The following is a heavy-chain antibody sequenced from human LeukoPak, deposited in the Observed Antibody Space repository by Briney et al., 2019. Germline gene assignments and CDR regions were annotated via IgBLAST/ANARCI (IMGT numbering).Heavy chain of an antibody. CDR3: ARARQGASRGAFDI. J-gene: IGHJ3*02. D-gene: IGHD1-26*01. Sequence: SGGSLRLSCAASGFTFSSYGMHWVRQAPGKGLEWVAVIWYDGSNKYYADSVKGRFTISRDNSKNTLYLQMNSLRAEDTAVYYCARARQGASRGAFDIWAQGTMVTVSP. CDR1: GFTFSSYG. CDR2: IWYDGSNK. V-gene: IGHV3-33*01.